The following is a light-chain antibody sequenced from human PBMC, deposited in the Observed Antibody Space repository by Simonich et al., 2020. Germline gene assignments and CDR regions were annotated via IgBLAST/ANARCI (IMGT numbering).Light chain of an antibody. V-gene: IGKV3-15*01. CDR2: GAS. J-gene: IGKJ2*01. CDR3: QQYNNWPPGT. CDR1: QSVSSN. Sequence: EIVMTQSPATLSVSPGERATLSCRASQSVSSNLAWYQQKPGQAPRLLIYGASTRATGIPARFRGSGSGTEFTLTISSMQSEEFAVYYCQQYNNWPPGTFGQGTKLEIK.